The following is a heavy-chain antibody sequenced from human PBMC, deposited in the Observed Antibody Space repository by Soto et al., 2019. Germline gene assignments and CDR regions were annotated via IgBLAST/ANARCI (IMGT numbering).Heavy chain of an antibody. J-gene: IGHJ4*02. Sequence: PGGSLRLSCAASGFTFSSYAMHWVRQAPGKGLEWVAVISYDGSNKYYADSVKGRFTISRDNSKNTLYLQMNSLRAEDTAVYYCARQSGSYPCFDYWGQGTLVTVYS. CDR2: ISYDGSNK. V-gene: IGHV3-30-3*01. CDR1: GFTFSSYA. CDR3: ARQSGSYPCFDY. D-gene: IGHD1-26*01.